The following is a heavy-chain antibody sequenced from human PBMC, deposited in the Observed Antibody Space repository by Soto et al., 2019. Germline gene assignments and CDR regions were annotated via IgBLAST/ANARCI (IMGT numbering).Heavy chain of an antibody. CDR3: ARQTGGFGYYFDY. CDR2: VYYSGST. Sequence: QLQLQESGPGLVKPSETLSLTCIVSGGSISSSDYYWGWVRQPPGKGLEWIGAVYYSGSTYYNPSLTGRVTTSVDPSKNQFSLNLRSVTAADTAVYYCARQTGGFGYYFDYWGQGALVTVSS. V-gene: IGHV4-39*01. J-gene: IGHJ4*02. D-gene: IGHD3-16*01. CDR1: GGSISSSDYY.